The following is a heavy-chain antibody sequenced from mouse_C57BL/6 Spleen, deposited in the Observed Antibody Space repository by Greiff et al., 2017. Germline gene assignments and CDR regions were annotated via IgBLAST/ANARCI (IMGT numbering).Heavy chain of an antibody. CDR2: IWTGGGT. Sequence: QVQLMESGPGLVAPSQSLSITCTVSGFSFKSYAISWVRQTPGKGLEWLGVIWTGGGTNYTSALKYRLSMSKDNSKSHVFLEMIRLQTDETARYYVARNKGINDYDGTGYAMDYWGQGTLVTVS. V-gene: IGHV2-9-1*01. D-gene: IGHD2-4*01. J-gene: IGHJ4*01. CDR3: ARNKGINDYDGTGYAMDY. CDR1: GFSFKSYA.